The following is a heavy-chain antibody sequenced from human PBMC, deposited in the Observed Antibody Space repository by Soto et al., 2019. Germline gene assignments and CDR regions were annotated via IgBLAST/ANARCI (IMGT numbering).Heavy chain of an antibody. Sequence: QVQLVQSGAEVKKPGSSVKVFCKASGGTFSNYTISWVRQAPGQGLEWMGGIIPVFGTTDYEQKFQGRVTISADGSTSTAYMKLSSLRSVDTAVYYCARSSPYIVVRKPTGNQECYGMDVWGQGTTVTVSS. D-gene: IGHD2-2*01. J-gene: IGHJ6*02. CDR2: IIPVFGTT. V-gene: IGHV1-69*01. CDR3: ARSSPYIVVRKPTGNQECYGMDV. CDR1: GGTFSNYT.